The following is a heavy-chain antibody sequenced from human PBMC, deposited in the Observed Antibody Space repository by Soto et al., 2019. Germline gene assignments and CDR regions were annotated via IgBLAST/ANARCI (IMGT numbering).Heavy chain of an antibody. CDR1: GYTFTSYA. D-gene: IGHD5-18*01. CDR3: AREYGTAMAG. CDR2: MNPNSGNT. J-gene: IGHJ4*02. V-gene: IGHV1-8*02. Sequence: GASVKVSCKASGYTFTSYAMHWVRQATGQRLEWMGWMNPNSGNTGYAQKFQGRVTMTRNTSISTAYMELSSLRSEDTAVYYCAREYGTAMAGWGQGTLVTVS.